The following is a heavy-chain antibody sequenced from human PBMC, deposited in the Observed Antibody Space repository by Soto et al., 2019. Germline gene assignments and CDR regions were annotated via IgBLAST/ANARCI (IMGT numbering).Heavy chain of an antibody. Sequence: GESLKISCAASGFIFSSYSMNWVRQAPGEGLEWVSYISSSSSTIYYADSVKGRFTISRDNAKNSLYLQMDSLRKEDTAVYYCARDKSNSYGMAVWGQGPVVTVSS. V-gene: IGHV3-48*02. CDR1: GFIFSSYS. D-gene: IGHD6-6*01. J-gene: IGHJ6*02. CDR3: ARDKSNSYGMAV. CDR2: ISSSSSTI.